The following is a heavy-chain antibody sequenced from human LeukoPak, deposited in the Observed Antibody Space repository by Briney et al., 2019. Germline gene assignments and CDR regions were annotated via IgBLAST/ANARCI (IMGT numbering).Heavy chain of an antibody. Sequence: PGGSLRLSCAASGFTFSSSGMNWVRQAPGKGLEWVAIIKQDGSEKYYVDSVKGRFTVSRDNAKNTLYLQMNSLRAEDTAVYYCARTTDGPKYYFDYWGQGTLVTVSS. CDR2: IKQDGSEK. V-gene: IGHV3-7*01. J-gene: IGHJ4*02. CDR3: ARTTDGPKYYFDY. CDR1: GFTFSSSG. D-gene: IGHD4/OR15-4a*01.